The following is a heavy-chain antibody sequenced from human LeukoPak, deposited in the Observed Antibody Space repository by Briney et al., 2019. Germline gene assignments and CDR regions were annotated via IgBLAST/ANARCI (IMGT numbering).Heavy chain of an antibody. CDR2: INHSGST. CDR3: ATEVFGVGPYDP. D-gene: IGHD3-10*02. J-gene: IGHJ5*02. CDR1: GGSFSGYY. V-gene: IGHV4-34*01. Sequence: PSETLSLTCAVYGGSFSGYYWSWIRQPPGKGLDWIGEINHSGSTHYNPSLKSRVTISVDTSKNQFSLKLSSVTAADTAVYYCATEVFGVGPYDPWGQGTLVTVSS.